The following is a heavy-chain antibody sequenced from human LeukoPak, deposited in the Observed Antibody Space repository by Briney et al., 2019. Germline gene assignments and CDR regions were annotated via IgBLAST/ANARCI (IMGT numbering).Heavy chain of an antibody. J-gene: IGHJ3*02. CDR2: INPNSGDT. V-gene: IGHV1-2*02. CDR1: RYTFSDQY. D-gene: IGHD6-6*01. Sequence: ASVKVSCKASRYTFSDQYIHWVRQSPGQGLEWMGWINPNSGDTDYAQKFQGRVTMTRDTSISTAYIELTSLRSDDTAVYYCASSSTSSGDAFDIWGQGTLVTVSS. CDR3: ASSSTSSGDAFDI.